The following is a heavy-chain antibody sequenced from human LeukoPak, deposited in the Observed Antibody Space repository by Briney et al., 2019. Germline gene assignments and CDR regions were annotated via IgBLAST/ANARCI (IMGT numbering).Heavy chain of an antibody. Sequence: GGSLRLSCAASGFIFSSYEMNWVRQAPGKGLEWVSYISSSGSTIYYADSVKGRFTISRDNAKNSLYLQMNSLRAEDTAVYYCASPGGPSSQTDYWGQGTLVTVSS. D-gene: IGHD2-2*01. CDR1: GFIFSSYE. V-gene: IGHV3-48*03. J-gene: IGHJ4*02. CDR2: ISSSGSTI. CDR3: ASPGGPSSQTDY.